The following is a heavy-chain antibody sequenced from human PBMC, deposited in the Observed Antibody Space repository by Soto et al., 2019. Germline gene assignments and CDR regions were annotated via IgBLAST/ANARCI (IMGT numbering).Heavy chain of an antibody. CDR1: GRSVSSGGYY. D-gene: IGHD6-19*01. V-gene: IGHV4-31*03. Sequence: LSLTFTVSGRSVSSGGYYWTWIRQHPGRGLEWIGYIYHIGSPYYNPSLESRVTISLDTSKNQFSLNLTSVTAADTAIYYCVRDRALDSSGHWFDTWGQGTLVTVSS. CDR2: IYHIGSP. CDR3: VRDRALDSSGHWFDT. J-gene: IGHJ5*02.